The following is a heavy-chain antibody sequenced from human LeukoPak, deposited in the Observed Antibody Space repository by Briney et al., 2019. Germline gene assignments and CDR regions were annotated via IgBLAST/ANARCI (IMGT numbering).Heavy chain of an antibody. D-gene: IGHD6-19*01. CDR3: ARRGYSSGWFGYYYYYMDV. V-gene: IGHV1-8*03. CDR1: GYTFTSYD. J-gene: IGHJ6*03. Sequence: ASVKVSCKASGYTFTSYDINWVRQATGQGLEWMGWMNPNSGNTGYAQKFQGRVTITRNTSISTAYMELRSLRSEDTAVYYCARRGYSSGWFGYYYYYMDVWGKGTTVTVSS. CDR2: MNPNSGNT.